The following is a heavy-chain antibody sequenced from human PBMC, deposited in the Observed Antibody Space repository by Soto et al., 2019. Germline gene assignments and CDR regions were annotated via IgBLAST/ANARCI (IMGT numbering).Heavy chain of an antibody. J-gene: IGHJ5*02. CDR2: IYYSGST. CDR1: GGSISSSSYY. D-gene: IGHD2-15*01. Sequence: SETLSLTCTVSGGSISSSSYYWGWIRQPPGKGLEWIGSIYYSGSTYYNPSLKSRVTISVDTSKNQFSLKLSSVTAADTAVYYCARQGGYCSGRSPSNWFDPSGQAPLVTVSS. CDR3: ARQGGYCSGRSPSNWFDP. V-gene: IGHV4-39*01.